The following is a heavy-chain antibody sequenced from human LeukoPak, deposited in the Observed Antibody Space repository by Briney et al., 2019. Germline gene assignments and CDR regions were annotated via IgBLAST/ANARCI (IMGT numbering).Heavy chain of an antibody. CDR1: GGSFSNYY. J-gene: IGHJ5*02. V-gene: IGHV4-34*01. CDR3: ARVVQQLAYNWFDP. D-gene: IGHD6-13*01. CDR2: IYYSGST. Sequence: SETLSLTCAVYGGSFSNYYWSWIRQPPGKGLEWIGSIYYSGSTYYNPSLKSRVTISVDTSKNQFSLKLSSVTAADTAVYYCARVVQQLAYNWFDPWGQGTLVTVSS.